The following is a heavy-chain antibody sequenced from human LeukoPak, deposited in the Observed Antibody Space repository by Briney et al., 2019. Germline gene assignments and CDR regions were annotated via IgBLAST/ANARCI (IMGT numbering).Heavy chain of an antibody. D-gene: IGHD5-18*01. CDR1: GFTFDDYG. V-gene: IGHV3-20*04. J-gene: IGHJ4*02. CDR3: ARGARPGYSYGYGYFAY. CDR2: INWNGGST. Sequence: GGSLRLSCAASGFTFDDYGMSWVRQAPGKGLEWVSGINWNGGSTGYADSVKGRFTISRDNAKNSLYLQMNSLRAEDTALYYCARGARPGYSYGYGYFAYWGQGTLVIVSS.